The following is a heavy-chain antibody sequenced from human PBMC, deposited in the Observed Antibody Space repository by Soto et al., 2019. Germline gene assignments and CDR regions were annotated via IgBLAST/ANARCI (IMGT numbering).Heavy chain of an antibody. Sequence: SVKVSCKASGGTFSSYAISWVRHALGQGLEWMGGIIPIFGTANYAQKFQGRVTITADESTSTAYMELSSLRSEDTAVYYCARRVCSGGSCHFDYWGQGTLVTVSP. V-gene: IGHV1-69*13. D-gene: IGHD2-15*01. CDR2: IIPIFGTA. CDR3: ARRVCSGGSCHFDY. CDR1: GGTFSSYA. J-gene: IGHJ4*02.